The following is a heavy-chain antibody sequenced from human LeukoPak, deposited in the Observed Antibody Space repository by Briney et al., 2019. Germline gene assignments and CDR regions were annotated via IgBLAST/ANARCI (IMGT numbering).Heavy chain of an antibody. Sequence: PSETLSLTCTVSGGSISSGTYYCTWIRQPAGKGLEWIGRIYTSGNTNYNPSLKSRVAISVDTSKNQFSLKLSSVTAADTAVYYCARSSTHRFDPWGQGTLATVSS. D-gene: IGHD2-15*01. CDR3: ARSSTHRFDP. V-gene: IGHV4-61*02. J-gene: IGHJ5*02. CDR2: IYTSGNT. CDR1: GGSISSGTYY.